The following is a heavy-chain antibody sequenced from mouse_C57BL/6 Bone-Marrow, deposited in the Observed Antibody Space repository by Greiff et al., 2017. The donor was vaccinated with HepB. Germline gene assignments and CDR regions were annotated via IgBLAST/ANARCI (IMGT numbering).Heavy chain of an antibody. Sequence: VQLVESGAELARPGASVKLSCKASGYTFTSYGISWVKQRTGKGLEWIGEIYPRSGNTYYNEKFKGKATLTADKSSSTAYMELRSLTSEDSAVYFCAMIYYGNSAWFAYWGQGTLVTVSA. J-gene: IGHJ3*01. D-gene: IGHD2-1*01. V-gene: IGHV1-81*01. CDR1: GYTFTSYG. CDR3: AMIYYGNSAWFAY. CDR2: IYPRSGNT.